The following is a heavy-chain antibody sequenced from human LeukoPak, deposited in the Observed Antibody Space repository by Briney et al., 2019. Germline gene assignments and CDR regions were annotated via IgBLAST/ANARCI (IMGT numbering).Heavy chain of an antibody. CDR2: IYDSGST. J-gene: IGHJ5*02. CDR3: ARPITGTTKSFDP. Sequence: SETLSLTCTVSGGSISGSSYYWGWIRQPPGKGLEWIGSIYDSGSTYYNPSLKSRVTISADTSKNQFSLKLSSVTAADTAVYYCARPITGTTKSFDPWGQGTLVTVLS. V-gene: IGHV4-39*01. D-gene: IGHD1-7*01. CDR1: GGSISGSSYY.